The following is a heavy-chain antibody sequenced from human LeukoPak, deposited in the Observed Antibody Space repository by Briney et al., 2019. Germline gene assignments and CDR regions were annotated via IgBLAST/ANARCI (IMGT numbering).Heavy chain of an antibody. CDR3: ARYKVPPHQDSSMVPGVYYYYGMDV. J-gene: IGHJ6*02. CDR1: GGSFSTYA. D-gene: IGHD3-10*01. Sequence: SVKVSCKASGGSFSTYAISWVRQAPGQGLEWMGGIIPFFGTPSYAQKFHGRVTITADESTNTAYMEVSSLRSEDTALYYCARYKVPPHQDSSMVPGVYYYYGMDVRGLGTMVTVSS. V-gene: IGHV1-69*13. CDR2: IIPFFGTP.